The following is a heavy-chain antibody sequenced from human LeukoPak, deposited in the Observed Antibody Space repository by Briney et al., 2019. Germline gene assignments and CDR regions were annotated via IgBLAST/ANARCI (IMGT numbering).Heavy chain of an antibody. V-gene: IGHV4-39*02. J-gene: IGHJ4*02. CDR1: GGSISSSSYY. CDR2: IYYSGST. Sequence: SETLSLTCTVSGGSISSSSYYWGWIRQPPGKGLEWIGSIYYSGSTYYNPSLKSRVTISVDTSKNQFSLKLSSVTAADTAVYYCARERPSSQEELVPFVDYWGQGTLVTVSS. D-gene: IGHD6-6*01. CDR3: ARERPSSQEELVPFVDY.